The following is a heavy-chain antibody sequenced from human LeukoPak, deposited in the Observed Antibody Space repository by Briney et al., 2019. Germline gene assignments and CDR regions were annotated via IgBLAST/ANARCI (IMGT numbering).Heavy chain of an antibody. J-gene: IGHJ4*02. D-gene: IGHD1-26*01. Sequence: SETLSLTCTVSGGSISSYYWSWIRQPPGKGLEWIGYIYYSGSTNYNPSLKSRVTISVDTSKNQFSLKLSSVTAADTAVYYCARGRYSGSYSGGYYFDYWGQGTLVTDSS. CDR3: ARGRYSGSYSGGYYFDY. V-gene: IGHV4-59*01. CDR2: IYYSGST. CDR1: GGSISSYY.